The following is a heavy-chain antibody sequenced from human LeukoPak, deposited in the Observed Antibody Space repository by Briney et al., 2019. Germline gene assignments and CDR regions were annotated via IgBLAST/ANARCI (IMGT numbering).Heavy chain of an antibody. CDR2: ISAYNGNT. V-gene: IGHV1-18*01. CDR1: GYTLTSYG. Sequence: ASVKVSCKASGYTLTSYGISWVRQAPGQGLEWMGWISAYNGNTNYAQKLQGRVTMTTDTSTSTAYMELRSLRSDDTAVYYCARDRRSSSPWWYFDLWGRGTLVTVSS. D-gene: IGHD6-13*01. J-gene: IGHJ2*01. CDR3: ARDRRSSSPWWYFDL.